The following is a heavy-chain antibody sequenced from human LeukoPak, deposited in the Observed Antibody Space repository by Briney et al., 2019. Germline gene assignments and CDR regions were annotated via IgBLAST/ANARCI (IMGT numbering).Heavy chain of an antibody. J-gene: IGHJ4*02. CDR2: INSDGITT. CDR3: ARGPFGGDHA. CDR1: GFTFSTYW. D-gene: IGHD2-21*02. Sequence: GGSLRLSCAASGFTFSTYWMHWVRQAPGKGLVWVSRINSDGITTSYADSVKGRFTISRDNAKNTLYLQMNSLRADDTAMYYCARGPFGGDHAWGQGTLVTVSS. V-gene: IGHV3-74*01.